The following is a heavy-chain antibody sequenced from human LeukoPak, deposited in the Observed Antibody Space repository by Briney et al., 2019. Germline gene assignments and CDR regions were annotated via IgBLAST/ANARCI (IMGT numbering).Heavy chain of an antibody. D-gene: IGHD3-3*01. CDR1: GYTFTSYG. Sequence: ASVTVSCKASGYTFTSYGISWVRQAPGQGLEWMGWISAYNGNTNYAQKLQGRVTMTTDTSTSTAYMELRSLRSDDTAVYYCARYYDFWSGYYVDYWGQGTLVTVSS. J-gene: IGHJ4*02. CDR3: ARYYDFWSGYYVDY. CDR2: ISAYNGNT. V-gene: IGHV1-18*01.